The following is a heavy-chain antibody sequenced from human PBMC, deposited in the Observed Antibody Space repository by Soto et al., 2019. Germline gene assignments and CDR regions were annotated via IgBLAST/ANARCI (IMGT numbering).Heavy chain of an antibody. CDR3: AESLFITIFEVVIDRSDAFDI. D-gene: IGHD3-3*01. CDR2: TYYRSKWYN. CDR1: GDSVSSNSAA. V-gene: IGHV6-1*01. J-gene: IGHJ3*02. Sequence: PSQTLSLTCAISGDSVSSNSAAWNWIRQSPSRGLEWLGRTYYRSKWYNDYAVSVKSRITINPDTSKNQFSLQLNSVTPEDTTAYYCAESLFITIFEVVIDRSDAFDIWGQGTMVTVSS.